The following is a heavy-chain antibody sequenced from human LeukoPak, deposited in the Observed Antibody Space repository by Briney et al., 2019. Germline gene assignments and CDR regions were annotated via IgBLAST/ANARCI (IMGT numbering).Heavy chain of an antibody. J-gene: IGHJ1*01. V-gene: IGHV3-48*02. Sequence: GGSLRLSCAASGFTFSSYSMNWVRQAPGKGLEWVSYISSGSSTIYYADSVKGRFTTSRDNAKNSLYLQMNSLRDEDTAVYYCASDGWGSYYKYFQHWGQGTLVTVSS. CDR2: ISSGSSTI. D-gene: IGHD3-10*01. CDR1: GFTFSSYS. CDR3: ASDGWGSYYKYFQH.